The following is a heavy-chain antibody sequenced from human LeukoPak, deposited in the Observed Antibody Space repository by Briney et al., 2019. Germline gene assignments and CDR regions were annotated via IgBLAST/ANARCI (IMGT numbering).Heavy chain of an antibody. V-gene: IGHV3-21*01. D-gene: IGHD2-15*01. CDR2: ISSSSNYI. CDR3: ARDLWDIAVVVSANPFDY. J-gene: IGHJ4*02. Sequence: GGSLRLSCAASGFTFSSSSMNWVRQAPGKGLEWVSSISSSSNYIYYADLVKGRFTISRDNVKNSVYLQMNSLRAEDTAVYYCARDLWDIAVVVSANPFDYWGQGTLVTVSS. CDR1: GFTFSSSS.